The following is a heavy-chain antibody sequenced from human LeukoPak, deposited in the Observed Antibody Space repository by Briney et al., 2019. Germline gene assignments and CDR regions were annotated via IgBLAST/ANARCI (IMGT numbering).Heavy chain of an antibody. CDR3: ARGSFMVRGVPEANWFDP. CDR2: INPNSGGT. Sequence: ASVKVSCKASGYTFTGYYMHWVRQAPGQGLEWMGWINPNSGGTNYAQKFQGRVTMTTDTSTSTAYMELRSLRSDDTAVYYCARGSFMVRGVPEANWFDPWGQGTLVTVSS. D-gene: IGHD3-10*01. J-gene: IGHJ5*02. CDR1: GYTFTGYY. V-gene: IGHV1-2*02.